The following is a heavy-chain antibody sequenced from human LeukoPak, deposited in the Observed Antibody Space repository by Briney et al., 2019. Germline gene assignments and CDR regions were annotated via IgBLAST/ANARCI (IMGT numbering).Heavy chain of an antibody. CDR2: MSYDGSNK. J-gene: IGHJ4*02. V-gene: IGHV3-30*04. CDR1: GFTFSSYA. D-gene: IGHD3-22*01. CDR3: ARDLAYDSSGYYY. Sequence: SGRSLRLSCAASGFTFSSYAMHWVRQAPGKGLEWVAVMSYDGSNKYYADSVKGRFTISRDNSKKALYLQMNSLRAEDTAVYYCARDLAYDSSGYYYWGQGTLVTVSS.